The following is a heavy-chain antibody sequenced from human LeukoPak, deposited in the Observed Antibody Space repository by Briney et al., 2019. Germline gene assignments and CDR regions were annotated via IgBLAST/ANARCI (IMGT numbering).Heavy chain of an antibody. CDR3: ARGLGFGKSTPYFDY. CDR1: GGSFSGYY. D-gene: IGHD3-10*01. J-gene: IGHJ4*02. V-gene: IGHV4-34*01. CDR2: INHSGST. Sequence: PSETLSLTCAVYGGSFSGYYWSWIRQPPGKGLEWIGEINHSGSTNYNPSLKSRVTISVDTSKNQFSLKLSSVTAEDTAVYYCARGLGFGKSTPYFDYWGQGTLVTVSS.